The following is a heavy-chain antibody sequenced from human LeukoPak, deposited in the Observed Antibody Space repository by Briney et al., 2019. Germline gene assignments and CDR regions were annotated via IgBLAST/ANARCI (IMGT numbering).Heavy chain of an antibody. D-gene: IGHD6-19*01. J-gene: IGHJ4*02. Sequence: GGSLRLSCAASGFTFSDYHMSWIRQAPGKGLEWVSYISSSGGTISYADSVKGRFTISRDNAKNSLYLQMNSLRAEDTAVYYCARGPVFSSGFFGYWGQGTLVTVSS. CDR1: GFTFSDYH. V-gene: IGHV3-11*01. CDR2: ISSSGGTI. CDR3: ARGPVFSSGFFGY.